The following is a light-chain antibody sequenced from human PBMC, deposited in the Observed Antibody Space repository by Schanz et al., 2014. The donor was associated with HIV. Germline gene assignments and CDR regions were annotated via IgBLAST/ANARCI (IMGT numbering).Light chain of an antibody. V-gene: IGKV3-15*01. CDR2: GAS. J-gene: IGKJ4*01. CDR3: QQYHTSPST. Sequence: EIVMTQSPATLSVSPGERATLSCRASQSVSSNLAWYQQKPGQAPRLLIYGASTRATGIPARFSGSGSGTEFTLTISRLEPEDSAVYYCQQYHTSPSTFGGGTKVEIK. CDR1: QSVSSN.